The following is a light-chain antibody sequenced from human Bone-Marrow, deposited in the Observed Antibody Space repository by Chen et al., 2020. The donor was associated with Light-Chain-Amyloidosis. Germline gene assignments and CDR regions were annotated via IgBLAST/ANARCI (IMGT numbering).Light chain of an antibody. CDR1: RSDVGGDNH. J-gene: IGLJ1*01. V-gene: IGLV2-14*01. Sequence: QSALTQPASVSGSPGQTITISCTGTRSDVGGDNHVSWYQQHPDKAPNLMIYEVTNRPPWVPDGLSGSKAANTASLTISELQTEDEADYCCSSYTITTTLVFGSGTRVTVL. CDR3: SSYTITTTLV. CDR2: EVT.